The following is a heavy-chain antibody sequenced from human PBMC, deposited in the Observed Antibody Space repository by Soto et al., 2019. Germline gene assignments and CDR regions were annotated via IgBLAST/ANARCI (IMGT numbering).Heavy chain of an antibody. V-gene: IGHV4-34*01. CDR2: INHSGST. CDR1: GGSFSGYY. D-gene: IGHD5-18*01. J-gene: IGHJ6*02. Sequence: PSETLSLTCAVYGGSFSGYYWSWIRQPPGKGLEWIGEINHSGSTNYNPSLKSRVTISVDTSKNQFSLKLSSVTAADTAVYYCARGYSYGFYYYGMDVWGHGTTVTVSS. CDR3: ARGYSYGFYYYGMDV.